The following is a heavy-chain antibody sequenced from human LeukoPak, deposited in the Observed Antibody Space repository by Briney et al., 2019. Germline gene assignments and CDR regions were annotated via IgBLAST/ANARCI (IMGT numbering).Heavy chain of an antibody. J-gene: IGHJ4*02. V-gene: IGHV1-2*06. CDR1: GYTFISYY. Sequence: ASVKVSFKASGYTFISYYIHWVRQAPGQGLEWMGRINPNSGDTFYAQKFQGRVTMTRDTSISTAYMELSRLRSDDTAVYYCARVMKATVRTSNFDYWGQGTLVTVSS. CDR3: ARVMKATVRTSNFDY. CDR2: INPNSGDT. D-gene: IGHD4-17*01.